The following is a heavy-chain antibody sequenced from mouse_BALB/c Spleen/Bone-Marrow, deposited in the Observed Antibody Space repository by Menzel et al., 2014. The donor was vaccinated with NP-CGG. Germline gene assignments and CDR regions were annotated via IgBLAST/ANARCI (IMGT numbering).Heavy chain of an antibody. CDR1: GYNFISYW. CDR3: ARNYDYDGGYYAMDY. J-gene: IGHJ4*01. V-gene: IGHV1-7*01. D-gene: IGHD2-4*01. CDR2: INPSTGXT. Sequence: VKLMESGAELAKPGASVKMSCKASGYNFISYWMHWVKQRPGQGLEWIGYINPSTGXTDYNQKFKDKATLTADKSSSKAYMQLSSLTSEDSAVYYCARNYDYDGGYYAMDYWGQGTSVTVSS.